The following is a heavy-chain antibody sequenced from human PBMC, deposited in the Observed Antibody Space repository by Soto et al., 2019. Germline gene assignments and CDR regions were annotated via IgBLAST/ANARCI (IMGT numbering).Heavy chain of an antibody. CDR2: IRGSGGKT. CDR3: AREPQNYDFWSGHYWLDA. CDR1: GLTFSSYA. D-gene: IGHD3-3*01. Sequence: AESLRLSCAASGLTFSSYAMSWVRQAPGKGLEWVSAIRGSGGKTYYADSVKGRLTITRDNSKNTLYLQLSSLRAEDTAVYYCAREPQNYDFWSGHYWLDAWGQGTLVTVSS. V-gene: IGHV3-23*01. J-gene: IGHJ5*02.